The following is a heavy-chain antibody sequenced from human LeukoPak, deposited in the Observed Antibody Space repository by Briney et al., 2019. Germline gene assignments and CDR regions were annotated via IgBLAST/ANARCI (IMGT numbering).Heavy chain of an antibody. CDR1: GFTFSRCA. Sequence: GGSLRLSCAASGFTFSRCAMSWVRQAPGKGLEWVSAISGNGNSAYYADSVKGRFTISRDNSKNTLYLQMNSLRAEDTAVYYCAKDHGDYPSRYFDLWGRGTLVTVSS. V-gene: IGHV3-23*01. J-gene: IGHJ2*01. CDR3: AKDHGDYPSRYFDL. D-gene: IGHD4-17*01. CDR2: ISGNGNSA.